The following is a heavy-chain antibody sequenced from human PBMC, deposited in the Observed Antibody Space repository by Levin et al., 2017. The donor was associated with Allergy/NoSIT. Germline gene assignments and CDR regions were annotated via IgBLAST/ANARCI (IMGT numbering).Heavy chain of an antibody. CDR2: ITDDGVRT. Sequence: GGSLRLSCAASGFTFHSYDMSWVRQAPGKGLEWVSSITDDGVRTNYADSVKGRFTISRDNSKNTLYLQMTSLRVDDTAVYYCAKDYRHCSGSSCFEMDHWGQGTLVTVSS. CDR1: GFTFHSYD. D-gene: IGHD2-15*01. J-gene: IGHJ4*02. V-gene: IGHV3-23*01. CDR3: AKDYRHCSGSSCFEMDH.